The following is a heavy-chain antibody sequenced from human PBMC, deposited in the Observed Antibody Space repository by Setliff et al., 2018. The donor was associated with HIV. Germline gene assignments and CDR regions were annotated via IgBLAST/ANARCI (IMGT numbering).Heavy chain of an antibody. J-gene: IGHJ3*02. V-gene: IGHV1-3*03. CDR2: INAGNGNT. Sequence: VSGQRLEWMGWINAGNGNTKYSQEFQGRVTITRDTSASTAYMELSSLRSEDMAVYYCARETYYYDSSGYYWGDAFDIWGQGTMVTVS. CDR3: ARETYYYDSSGYYWGDAFDI. D-gene: IGHD3-22*01.